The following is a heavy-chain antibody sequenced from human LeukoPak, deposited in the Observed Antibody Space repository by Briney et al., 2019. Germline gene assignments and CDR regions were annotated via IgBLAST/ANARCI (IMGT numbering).Heavy chain of an antibody. D-gene: IGHD3-22*01. Sequence: ASVKVSCKASGYTFTSYYMHWVRQAPGQGLEWMGIINPSGGSTSYAQKFQGRVTMTRDTSTSTVYMELSRLRSEDTAVYYCARDGATMIVVAYFDYWGQGTLVTVSS. CDR2: INPSGGST. V-gene: IGHV1-46*01. CDR1: GYTFTSYY. J-gene: IGHJ4*02. CDR3: ARDGATMIVVAYFDY.